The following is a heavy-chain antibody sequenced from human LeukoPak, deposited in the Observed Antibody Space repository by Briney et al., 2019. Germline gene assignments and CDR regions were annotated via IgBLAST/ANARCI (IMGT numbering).Heavy chain of an antibody. CDR1: GFSFSSSW. Sequence: RPGGSLRLSCAASGFSFSSSWMHWVRQAPGKGLEWVSSMGGSGDYTYYADSVKGRFTISRDNSENKLYLQANSLRAEDTAMYYCGKGLNRDYSGIGDHWGQGALVTVSS. D-gene: IGHD5-12*01. J-gene: IGHJ4*02. CDR2: MGGSGDYT. CDR3: GKGLNRDYSGIGDH. V-gene: IGHV3-23*01.